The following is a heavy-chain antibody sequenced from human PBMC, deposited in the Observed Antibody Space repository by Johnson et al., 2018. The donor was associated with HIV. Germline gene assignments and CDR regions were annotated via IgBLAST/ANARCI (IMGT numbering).Heavy chain of an antibody. Sequence: QVQLVESGGGVVQPGRSLRLSCAASGFTFSSYAMHWVRQAPGKGLEWVAVISYDGSNKYYADSVKGRFTISRDNSKNTLYLQMNSLRAEDTAVYYCARENSSFIDAFDIWGQGTMVTVSS. CDR2: ISYDGSNK. J-gene: IGHJ3*02. CDR3: ARENSSFIDAFDI. CDR1: GFTFSSYA. D-gene: IGHD6-13*01. V-gene: IGHV3-30-3*01.